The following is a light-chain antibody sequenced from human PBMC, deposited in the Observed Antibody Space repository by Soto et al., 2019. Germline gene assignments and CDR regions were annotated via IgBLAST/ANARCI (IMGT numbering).Light chain of an antibody. CDR3: QQYGSSPVT. Sequence: EIVLTQSPGTLSLSPGERATLSCRASQSVSSSYLAWYQQKPGQAPRLLIYGASSRATGIPDRFSGSGSGTDFTLTISRLEPEDFAVYFCQQYGSSPVTFGQGTRLKIK. J-gene: IGKJ5*01. CDR2: GAS. CDR1: QSVSSSY. V-gene: IGKV3-20*01.